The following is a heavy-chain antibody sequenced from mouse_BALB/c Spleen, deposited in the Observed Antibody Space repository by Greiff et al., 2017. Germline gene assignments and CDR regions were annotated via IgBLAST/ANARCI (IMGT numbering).Heavy chain of an antibody. J-gene: IGHJ1*01. Sequence: QVQLQQPGAELVKPGASVKLSCKASGYTFTSYWMHWVKQRPGQGLEWIGEINPSNGRTNYNEKFKSKATLTVDKSSSTAYMQLSSLTSEDSAVYYCAREEGLITTVVRYWYFDVWGAGTTVTVSS. CDR1: GYTFTSYW. CDR3: AREEGLITTVVRYWYFDV. CDR2: INPSNGRT. V-gene: IGHV1S81*02. D-gene: IGHD1-1*01.